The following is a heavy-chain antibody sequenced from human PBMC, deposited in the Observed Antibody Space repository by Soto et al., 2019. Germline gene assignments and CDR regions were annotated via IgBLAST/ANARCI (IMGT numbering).Heavy chain of an antibody. D-gene: IGHD4-4*01. CDR1: GFTFSHYG. CDR3: AKDLATVSTDYYYYAMNV. Sequence: QVQLVESGGGVVQPGRSLRLSCETSGFTFSHYGMHWVRQAPGKGLEWVALIAYDGSNNYYADSVKGRFAISRDNSKNTLYLQMNRPRAEDTAEYYCAKDLATVSTDYYYYAMNVWGLGTTVTVSS. V-gene: IGHV3-30*18. CDR2: IAYDGSNN. J-gene: IGHJ6*02.